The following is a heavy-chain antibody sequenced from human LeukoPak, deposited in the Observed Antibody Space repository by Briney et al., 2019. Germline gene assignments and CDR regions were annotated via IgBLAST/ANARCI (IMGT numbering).Heavy chain of an antibody. J-gene: IGHJ4*02. CDR3: ARSYSSSRGTFDY. CDR2: ITTNGGST. Sequence: GGSLRLSCAASGFTFSNYAMHWVRQAPGKGLEYVSAITTNGGSTYYANSVKGRFTISRDNAKNSLYLQMNSLRAEDTAVYYCARSYSSSRGTFDYWGQGTLVTVSS. D-gene: IGHD6-6*01. V-gene: IGHV3-64*01. CDR1: GFTFSNYA.